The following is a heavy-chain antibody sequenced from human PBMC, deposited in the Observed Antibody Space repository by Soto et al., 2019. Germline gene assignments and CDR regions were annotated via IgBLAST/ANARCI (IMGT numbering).Heavy chain of an antibody. Sequence: SLRLSCAASGFKFSNYAMSWVRQAPGKGLEWVSLISATGGGTYYADSVKGRFTISSDNSHNTLYLQVHSLTAEDTAVYYCAKDRRAGGNSAFYFDFWGQGAQVTVSS. CDR1: GFKFSNYA. CDR2: ISATGGGT. D-gene: IGHD3-16*01. J-gene: IGHJ4*02. CDR3: AKDRRAGGNSAFYFDF. V-gene: IGHV3-23*01.